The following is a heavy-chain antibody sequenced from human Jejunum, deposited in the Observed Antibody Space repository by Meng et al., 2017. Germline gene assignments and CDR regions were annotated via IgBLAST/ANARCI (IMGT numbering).Heavy chain of an antibody. Sequence: SETLSLTCTVPGASFSNGDYWWGWIRQPPGKGLEWIGSIYYSGRTSYNPSLKSRVTMSGDTSKNQFSLRLPSVTAADTAVYYCARFTSGNNYGDDFWGQGTLVTVSS. CDR1: GASFSNGDYW. V-gene: IGHV4-39*07. CDR3: ARFTSGNNYGDDF. D-gene: IGHD1-26*01. J-gene: IGHJ4*02. CDR2: IYYSGRT.